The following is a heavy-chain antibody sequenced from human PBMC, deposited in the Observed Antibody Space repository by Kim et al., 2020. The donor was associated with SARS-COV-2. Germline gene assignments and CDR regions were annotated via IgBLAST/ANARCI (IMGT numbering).Heavy chain of an antibody. CDR1: GGSISSSSYY. D-gene: IGHD1-26*01. CDR3: ARHPDVILSGSYDAWFDP. V-gene: IGHV4-39*01. CDR2: IYYRGST. Sequence: SETLSLTCTVSGGSISSSSYYWGWIRQPPGKGLEWIGSIYYRGSTYYNPSLKSRVTISVDTSKNQFSLKLSSVTAADTAVYYCARHPDVILSGSYDAWFDPWGQGTLVTVSS. J-gene: IGHJ5*02.